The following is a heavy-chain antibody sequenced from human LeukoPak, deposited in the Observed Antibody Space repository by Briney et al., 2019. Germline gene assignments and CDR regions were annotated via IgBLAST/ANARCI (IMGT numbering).Heavy chain of an antibody. Sequence: SETLSLTCTVSGGSISSYYWSWIRQPPGKGLEWIGYIYYSGSTTYNPSLKSRVTISVDTSKNQFSLKLSPVTAADTAVYYCARQGGGFWYFDLWGRGTLVTVSS. V-gene: IGHV4-59*08. CDR3: ARQGGGFWYFDL. J-gene: IGHJ2*01. CDR2: IYYSGST. CDR1: GGSISSYY. D-gene: IGHD6-25*01.